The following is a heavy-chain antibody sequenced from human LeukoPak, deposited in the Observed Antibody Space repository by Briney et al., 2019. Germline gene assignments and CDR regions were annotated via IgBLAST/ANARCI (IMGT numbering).Heavy chain of an antibody. CDR1: GFTFSRYW. CDR3: ARALVVVAACWFDP. CDR2: INQDGSEK. V-gene: IGHV3-7*05. Sequence: GVSLRLSCAASGFTFSRYWMSWVRQAPGKGLEWVASINQDGSEKYYVDSVKGRFTISRDNAKNSLYLQMNSLRAEDTAVYYCARALVVVAACWFDPWGQGTLVTVSS. D-gene: IGHD2-15*01. J-gene: IGHJ5*02.